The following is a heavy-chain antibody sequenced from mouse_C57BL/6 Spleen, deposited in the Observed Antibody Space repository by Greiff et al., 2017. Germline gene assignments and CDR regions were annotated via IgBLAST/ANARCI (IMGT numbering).Heavy chain of an antibody. V-gene: IGHV1-15*01. Sequence: QVQLQQSGAELVRPGASVTLSCKASGYTFTDYEMHWVKQTPVHGLEWIGAIDPETGGTAYNQKFKGKAILTADKSSSTAYMELRSLTSEDSAVYYCTRGEGFHWYFDVWGTGTTVTVSS. CDR2: IDPETGGT. CDR1: GYTFTDYE. J-gene: IGHJ1*03. CDR3: TRGEGFHWYFDV.